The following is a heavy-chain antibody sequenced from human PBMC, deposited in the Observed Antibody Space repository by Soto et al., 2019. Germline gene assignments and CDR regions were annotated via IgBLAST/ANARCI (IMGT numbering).Heavy chain of an antibody. CDR3: ARGRRGDYDYYYYYYMDV. CDR2: IKEDGSDK. D-gene: IGHD2-21*02. Sequence: GGSLRLSCSASGFTFSNYWMSWVRQAPGKGLEWVANIKEDGSDKYYVDSVKGRFTISRDNAKISLYLQMNSLRAEDTAVYFCARGRRGDYDYYYYYYMDVWGKGTTVTVSS. CDR1: GFTFSNYW. V-gene: IGHV3-7*01. J-gene: IGHJ6*03.